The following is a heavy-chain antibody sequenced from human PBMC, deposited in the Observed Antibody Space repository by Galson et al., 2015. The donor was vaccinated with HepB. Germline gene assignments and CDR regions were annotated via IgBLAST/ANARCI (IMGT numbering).Heavy chain of an antibody. CDR1: GYSISSGYY. V-gene: IGHV4-38-2*02. CDR3: ASHYYDSSGYYDDRPFDY. D-gene: IGHD3-22*01. Sequence: LSLTCTVSGYSISSGYYWGWIRQPPGKGLEWIGSIYHSGSTYYNPSLKSRVTISVDTSKNQFSLKLSSVTAADTAVYYCASHYYDSSGYYDDRPFDYWGQGTLVTVSS. CDR2: IYHSGST. J-gene: IGHJ4*02.